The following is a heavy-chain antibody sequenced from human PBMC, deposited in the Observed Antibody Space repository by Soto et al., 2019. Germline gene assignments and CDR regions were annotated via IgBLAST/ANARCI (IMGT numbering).Heavy chain of an antibody. V-gene: IGHV3-30*18. J-gene: IGHJ4*02. Sequence: QVQLVESGGGVVQPGRSLRLSCAASGFTFSSYGMHWVRQAPGKGLEWVAGISYDGSNKYYADSVKGRFTISRDNSKNTLYLQMNSLRAEDTDVYYCAKDHGDYDFWSCYHATTSEFDHWGQGTLGTVSS. CDR1: GFTFSSYG. D-gene: IGHD3-3*01. CDR2: ISYDGSNK. CDR3: AKDHGDYDFWSCYHATTSEFDH.